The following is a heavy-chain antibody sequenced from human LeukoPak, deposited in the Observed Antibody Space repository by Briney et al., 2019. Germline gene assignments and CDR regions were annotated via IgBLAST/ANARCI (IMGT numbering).Heavy chain of an antibody. J-gene: IGHJ3*02. D-gene: IGHD1-26*01. CDR3: ARREGVAFDI. Sequence: SETLSLTCAVYGGSFSGYYWSWIRQPPGKGLEWIGEISHSGSTNYNPSLKSRVTISVDTSKNQFSLKLSSVTAADTAVYYCARREGVAFDIWGQGTMVTVSS. V-gene: IGHV4-34*01. CDR2: ISHSGST. CDR1: GGSFSGYY.